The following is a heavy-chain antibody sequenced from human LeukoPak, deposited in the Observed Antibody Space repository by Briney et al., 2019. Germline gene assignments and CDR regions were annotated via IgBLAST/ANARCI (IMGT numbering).Heavy chain of an antibody. V-gene: IGHV4-30-2*06. CDR1: GYSISNGNYY. CDR3: ARDHSSSSWMDAFEI. CDR2: IHHSGTT. Sequence: SETLSLTCTVSGYSISNGNYYWTWIRQSPGKGLECIGYIHHSGTTYYNPSLKGRVFLSVDTSMNQFSLKVTSVTAADTTVYYCARDHSSSSWMDAFEIWGPGMKVIVSS. D-gene: IGHD6-6*01. J-gene: IGHJ3*02.